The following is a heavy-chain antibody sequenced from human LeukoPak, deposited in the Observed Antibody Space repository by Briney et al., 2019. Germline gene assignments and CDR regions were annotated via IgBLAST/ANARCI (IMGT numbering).Heavy chain of an antibody. CDR2: ISAYNGNT. CDR1: GYTFTSYG. D-gene: IGHD2-2*01. J-gene: IGHJ4*02. V-gene: IGHV1-18*01. CDR3: ATGGEAGLLSRAPFDY. Sequence: ASVKVSCKASGYTFTSYGFTWVRQAPGQGLEWMGWISAYNGNTNYAQNLQGRVTMTEDTSTDTAYMELSSLRSEDTAVYYCATGGEAGLLSRAPFDYWGQGTLVTVSS.